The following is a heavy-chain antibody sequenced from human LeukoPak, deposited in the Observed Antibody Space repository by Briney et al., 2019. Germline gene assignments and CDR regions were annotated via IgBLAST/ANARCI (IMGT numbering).Heavy chain of an antibody. CDR1: GFTFGDYA. D-gene: IGHD1-20*01. Sequence: GSLRLSCTASGFTFGDYAMNWVRQAPGKGLEWVGFIRSETYGGTTEYAASVKGRFTISRDDSKSIAYLQMSSLETEDTAVYYCTRDGITATRFFDYWGQGTLVTVSS. CDR3: TRDGITATRFFDY. V-gene: IGHV3-49*04. CDR2: IRSETYGGTT. J-gene: IGHJ4*02.